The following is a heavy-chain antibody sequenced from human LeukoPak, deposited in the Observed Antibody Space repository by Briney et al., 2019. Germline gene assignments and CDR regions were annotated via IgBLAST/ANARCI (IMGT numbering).Heavy chain of an antibody. CDR2: ISGSGGST. Sequence: PGGSLRLSCAASGFTFSSYAMSWVRQAPGKGLEWVSAISGSGGSTYYADSVKGRFTISRDNSKNTLYLQMNSLRAEDTAVYYCAKDRYYGSGSYNNWFDPWGQGTLVTVSS. CDR1: GFTFSSYA. D-gene: IGHD3-10*01. V-gene: IGHV3-23*01. CDR3: AKDRYYGSGSYNNWFDP. J-gene: IGHJ5*02.